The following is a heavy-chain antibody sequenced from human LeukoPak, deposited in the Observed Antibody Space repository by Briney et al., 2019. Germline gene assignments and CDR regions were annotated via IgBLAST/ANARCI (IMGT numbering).Heavy chain of an antibody. CDR2: TYYRSEWNN. CDR1: GDSVSSTSAT. Sequence: SQTLSLTCAISGDSVSSTSATWNWIRQSPSRGLQWLGRTYYRSEWNNDSVDSLKSRMTVNPDTFKNQFSLQLNSVTPEDAGVYYCARGGPGFDYWDQGTLVTVSS. V-gene: IGHV6-1*01. D-gene: IGHD3-16*01. J-gene: IGHJ4*02. CDR3: ARGGPGFDY.